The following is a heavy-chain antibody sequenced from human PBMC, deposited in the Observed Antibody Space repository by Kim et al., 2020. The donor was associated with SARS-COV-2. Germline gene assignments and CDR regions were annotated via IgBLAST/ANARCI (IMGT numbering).Heavy chain of an antibody. Sequence: SETLSLTCTVSGGSISSGGYYWSWIRQHPGKGLEWIGYIYYSGSTYYNPSLKSRVTISVDTSKNQFSLKLSSVTAADTAVYYCARDSRGQQLVPNYGMDVWGQGTTVTVSS. CDR3: ARDSRGQQLVPNYGMDV. CDR1: GGSISSGGYY. CDR2: IYYSGST. V-gene: IGHV4-31*03. J-gene: IGHJ6*02. D-gene: IGHD6-13*01.